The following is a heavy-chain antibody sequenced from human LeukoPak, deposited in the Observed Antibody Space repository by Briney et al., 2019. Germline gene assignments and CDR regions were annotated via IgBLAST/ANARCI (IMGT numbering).Heavy chain of an antibody. J-gene: IGHJ3*02. CDR1: GYTFTGYY. CDR2: INPNSGGT. Sequence: ASVKVSCKASGYTFTGYYMHWVRQAPGQGLEWMGWINPNSGGTNYAQKFQGRVTMTRDTSISTAYMELSRLRSDDTAVYYCARSLTYYYDSSGYNVGAFDIWGQGTMVTVSS. CDR3: ARSLTYYYDSSGYNVGAFDI. D-gene: IGHD3-22*01. V-gene: IGHV1-2*02.